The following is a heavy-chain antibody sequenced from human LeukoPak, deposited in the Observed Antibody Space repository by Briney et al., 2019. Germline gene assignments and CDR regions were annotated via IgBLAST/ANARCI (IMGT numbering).Heavy chain of an antibody. CDR2: ISSSSSYI. J-gene: IGHJ4*02. CDR3: ASSLSVIKDY. V-gene: IGHV3-21*01. CDR1: GFTFSSYS. D-gene: IGHD3-22*01. Sequence: KSGGSLRLSCAASGFTFSSYSMNWVRQAPGKGLEWVSSISSSSSYIYYADSVKGQFTISRDNAKNSLYLQMNSLRAEDTAVYYCASSLSVIKDYWGQGTLVTVSS.